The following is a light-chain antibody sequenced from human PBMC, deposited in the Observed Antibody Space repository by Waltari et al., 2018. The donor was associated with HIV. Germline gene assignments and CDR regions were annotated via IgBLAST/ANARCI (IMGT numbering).Light chain of an antibody. CDR2: EDN. V-gene: IGLV3-1*01. J-gene: IGLJ2*01. CDR3: QAWDSGTVV. Sequence: SYELALPPSVSVSLGHTASISCSGDKLGDKYVSWYSQRPGQSPVLVIYEDNKRPSGIPERFSGSNSGDTGTLTISGTQAVDEADYYCQAWDSGTVVFGGGTKLTVL. CDR1: KLGDKY.